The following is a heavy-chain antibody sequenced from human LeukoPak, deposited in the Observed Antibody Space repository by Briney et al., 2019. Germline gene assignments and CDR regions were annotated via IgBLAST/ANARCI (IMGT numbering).Heavy chain of an antibody. CDR3: ATVARNRYFDL. J-gene: IGHJ2*01. CDR1: GYTFTSYY. CDR2: FDPEDGET. V-gene: IGHV1-24*01. Sequence: GASVKVSCKASGYTFTSYYMHWVRQAPGQGLEWMGGFDPEDGETIYAQKFQGRITMTEDTSTDTAYMELSSLRSEDTAVYYCATVARNRYFDLWGRGTLVTVSS.